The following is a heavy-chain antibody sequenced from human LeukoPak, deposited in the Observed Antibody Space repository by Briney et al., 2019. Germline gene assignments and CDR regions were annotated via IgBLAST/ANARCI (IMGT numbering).Heavy chain of an antibody. Sequence: ASVKVSCKASGGTFSSYAISWVRQAPGQGLEWMGGIIPIFGTANYAQKLQGRVTITADESTSTAYMELSSLRSEDTAVYYCAKPQYSSSWSPRSWFDPWGQGTLVTVSS. V-gene: IGHV1-69*13. J-gene: IGHJ5*02. CDR2: IIPIFGTA. CDR1: GGTFSSYA. D-gene: IGHD6-13*01. CDR3: AKPQYSSSWSPRSWFDP.